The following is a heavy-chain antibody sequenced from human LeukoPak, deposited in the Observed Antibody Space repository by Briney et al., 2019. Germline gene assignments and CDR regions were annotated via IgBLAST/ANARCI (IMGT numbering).Heavy chain of an antibody. CDR3: ARVVAQDGGWFDP. D-gene: IGHD2-2*01. V-gene: IGHV3-48*03. J-gene: IGHJ5*02. Sequence: GGSLRLSCAASGFTFSSYEMNWVRQAPGKGLEWVSYISSSGSTIYYADSVKGRFTISRDNSKNTLYLQMNILRAEDTAVYYCARVVAQDGGWFDPWGQGTLVTVSS. CDR2: ISSSGSTI. CDR1: GFTFSSYE.